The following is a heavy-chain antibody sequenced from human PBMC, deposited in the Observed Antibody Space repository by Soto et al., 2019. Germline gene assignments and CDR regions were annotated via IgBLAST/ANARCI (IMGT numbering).Heavy chain of an antibody. CDR1: GFTFSSYS. D-gene: IGHD3-10*01. J-gene: IGHJ3*02. Sequence: GGSLRLSCAASGFTFSSYSMSWVRQAPGKGLEWVSSISSSSSLIYYADSVEGRFTISRDNAKNSLYLRMNSLRAEDTAVYYCARGLSMVRGVILHDAFDSWGQGIMVTVSS. V-gene: IGHV3-21*01. CDR3: ARGLSMVRGVILHDAFDS. CDR2: ISSSSSLI.